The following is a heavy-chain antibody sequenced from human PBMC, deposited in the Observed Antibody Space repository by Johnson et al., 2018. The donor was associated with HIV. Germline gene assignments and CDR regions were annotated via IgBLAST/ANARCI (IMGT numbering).Heavy chain of an antibody. V-gene: IGHV3-20*04. Sequence: EVQLVESGGGVVRPGGSLRLSCAASGFTFADYGMSWVRQAPGKGLEWVSGINWNGGSTGYADSVKGRFTSSKDNAKNSLYLQMNSLRAEDTALYYCARDSRIGTMVLLSDAFDIWGQGTMVTVSS. D-gene: IGHD3-10*01. CDR3: ARDSRIGTMVLLSDAFDI. J-gene: IGHJ3*02. CDR1: GFTFADYG. CDR2: INWNGGST.